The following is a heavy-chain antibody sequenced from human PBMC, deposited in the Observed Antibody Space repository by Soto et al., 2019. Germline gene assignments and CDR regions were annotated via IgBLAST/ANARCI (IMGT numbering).Heavy chain of an antibody. Sequence: ASVKVSCKASGYTFTGYYMHWVRQAPGQGLEWMGWINPNSGGTNYAQKFQGWVTMTRDTSISTAYMELSRLRSDDTAVYYCERGPVGTGEGNWFDPWGQGTLVTVSS. J-gene: IGHJ5*02. D-gene: IGHD7-27*01. CDR3: ERGPVGTGEGNWFDP. CDR2: INPNSGGT. V-gene: IGHV1-2*04. CDR1: GYTFTGYY.